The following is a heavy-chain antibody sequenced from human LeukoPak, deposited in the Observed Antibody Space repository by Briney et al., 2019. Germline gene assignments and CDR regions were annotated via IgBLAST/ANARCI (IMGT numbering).Heavy chain of an antibody. Sequence: PSETLSLTCTVSGGSISSYYWSWIRQPAGKGLEWIGEINHSGSTNYNPSLKSRVTISVDKSKNQFSLKLSSVTAADTAVYYCASLSAYDLYAFDIWGQGTMVTVSS. D-gene: IGHD3-22*01. CDR2: INHSGST. J-gene: IGHJ3*02. V-gene: IGHV4-59*12. CDR3: ASLSAYDLYAFDI. CDR1: GGSISSYY.